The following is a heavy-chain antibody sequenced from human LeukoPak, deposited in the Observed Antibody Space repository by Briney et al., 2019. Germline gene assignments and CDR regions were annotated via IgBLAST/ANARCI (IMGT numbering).Heavy chain of an antibody. CDR1: GFTFNNYA. J-gene: IGHJ6*03. D-gene: IGHD2-8*01. Sequence: GGALRLSCAASGFTFNNYAMHWVPQAPGKGVECVAVISYDGWNKLYADTVGGRYNLSRENEKNTVYVKINSLRAEHTGIYYCARDPYNGAYVTSYYYYMDVWGKGTTVTISS. V-gene: IGHV3-30*04. CDR2: ISYDGWNK. CDR3: ARDPYNGAYVTSYYYYMDV.